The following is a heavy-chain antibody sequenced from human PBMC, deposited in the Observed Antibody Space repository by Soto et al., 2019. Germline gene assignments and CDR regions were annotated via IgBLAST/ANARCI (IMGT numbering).Heavy chain of an antibody. Sequence: GGSLRLSCAASGFTVSSNYMSWVRQAPGKGLEWVSVIYSGGSTYYADSVKGRFTISRDNSKNTLYLQMNSLRAEDTAVYYCARDPSIVVVPAAMGPFDAFDIWGQGTMVTVSS. V-gene: IGHV3-66*01. D-gene: IGHD2-2*01. J-gene: IGHJ3*02. CDR2: IYSGGST. CDR1: GFTVSSNY. CDR3: ARDPSIVVVPAAMGPFDAFDI.